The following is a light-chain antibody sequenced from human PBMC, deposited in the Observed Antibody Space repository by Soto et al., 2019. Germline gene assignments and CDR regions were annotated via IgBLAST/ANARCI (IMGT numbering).Light chain of an antibody. V-gene: IGKV1-39*01. Sequence: DIQMTQSPSTLSGSVGDRVAITFRASQIISTYLNWYQQRAGLAPRLLIYAASSLQSGVPPRFSGSGSGTDFTLTISSLQPEHFATYFCQQTYSAPPTFGQGTKVDIK. CDR1: QIISTY. CDR2: AAS. CDR3: QQTYSAPPT. J-gene: IGKJ1*01.